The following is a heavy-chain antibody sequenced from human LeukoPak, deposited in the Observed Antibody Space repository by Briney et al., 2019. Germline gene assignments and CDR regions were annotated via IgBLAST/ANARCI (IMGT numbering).Heavy chain of an antibody. CDR1: GLTFRSYG. CDR2: ITSSGTT. J-gene: IGHJ4*02. Sequence: GGSLRLPCAASGLTFRSYGMGWVRQAPGKGLEWVSSITSSGTTNYADSVKDRFVISRDNSKDTLFLQMNSLRVEDTAVYYCANSGSYSIYWGQGTLVTVSS. D-gene: IGHD1-26*01. CDR3: ANSGSYSIY. V-gene: IGHV3-23*01.